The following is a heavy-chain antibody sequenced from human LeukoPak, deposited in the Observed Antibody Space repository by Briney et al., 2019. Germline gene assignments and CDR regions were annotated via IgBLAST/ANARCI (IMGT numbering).Heavy chain of an antibody. CDR1: GGSLSGYY. Sequence: SETLSLTCAVYGGSLSGYYWSWIRQPPGKGLEWIGEINHSGSTNYNPSLKSRVTISVDTSKNQFSLKLSSVTAADTAVYYCARGRGISAAGRVPFDYWGQGTLVTVSS. J-gene: IGHJ4*02. V-gene: IGHV4-34*01. CDR3: ARGRGISAAGRVPFDY. CDR2: INHSGST. D-gene: IGHD6-13*01.